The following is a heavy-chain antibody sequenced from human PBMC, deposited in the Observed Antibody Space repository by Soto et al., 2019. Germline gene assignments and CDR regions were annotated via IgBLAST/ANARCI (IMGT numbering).Heavy chain of an antibody. J-gene: IGHJ1*01. CDR1: GFTFSGYS. CDR3: ARXLNLDPIPAPLAEYFHH. Sequence: GASLRLSCAASGFTFSGYSMNWVRQAPGKGLEWVSSISSSSSYIYYADSVKGRFTISRDNAKNSLYLQMNSLRAEDTAVYYCARXLNLDPIPAPLAEYFHHWGQGTLVTVSS. D-gene: IGHD3-3*01. CDR2: ISSSSSYI. V-gene: IGHV3-21*01.